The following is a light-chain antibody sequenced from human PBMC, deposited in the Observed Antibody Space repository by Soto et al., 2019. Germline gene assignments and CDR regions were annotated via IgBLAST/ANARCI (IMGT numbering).Light chain of an antibody. CDR3: CSYSGRFTSVV. Sequence: QSALTQPASVSGSPGQSITISCSGASSDLGKSDYVSWYQQLPGKAPKLIIYEGSERPSGISDRFSGSRSGNSASLSISGLHPEDEADYYCCSYSGRFTSVVFGVGTKVIVL. CDR1: SSDLGKSDY. CDR2: EGS. J-gene: IGLJ3*02. V-gene: IGLV2-23*01.